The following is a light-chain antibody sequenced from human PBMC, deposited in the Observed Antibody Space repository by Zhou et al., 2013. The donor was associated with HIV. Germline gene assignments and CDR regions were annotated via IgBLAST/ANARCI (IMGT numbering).Light chain of an antibody. V-gene: IGKV3-20*01. CDR3: QQYGTSPWT. J-gene: IGKJ1*01. CDR2: GTS. Sequence: TQSPATLSVSPGERVTLSCRASQSVLSSSLAWFQQTPGQAPRLLIHGTSSRASGIPDRFGGSGSGTDYSLTISRLEPEDVAIYFCQQYGTSPWTFGQGTKVEIK. CDR1: QSVLSSS.